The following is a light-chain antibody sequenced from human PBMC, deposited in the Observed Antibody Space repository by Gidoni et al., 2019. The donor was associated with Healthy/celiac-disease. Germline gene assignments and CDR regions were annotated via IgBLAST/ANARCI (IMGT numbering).Light chain of an antibody. CDR2: DAS. V-gene: IGKV3D-11*01. CDR1: QGVSSY. J-gene: IGKJ5*01. Sequence: DIVLTQSPATLSLSPGERATLCCRASQGVSSYLAWYQQKPGQAPRLLIYDASNRATGIPARFSGSGPGTDFTLTISSLEPEDFAVYYCQQRSSWQITFGQGTRLEIK. CDR3: QQRSSWQIT.